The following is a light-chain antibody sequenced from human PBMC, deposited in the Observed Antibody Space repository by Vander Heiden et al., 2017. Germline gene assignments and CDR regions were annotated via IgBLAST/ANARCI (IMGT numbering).Light chain of an antibody. Sequence: EIVMTQSPATLSVSPGERATLSCRASQSVSSNLAWYQQKPGQAPRLLIYGASTRATGIPARFSGSGSGTDFTLTISSLQSEDFAVYYCQQDNNWPRTFGQGTKVEIK. CDR2: GAS. V-gene: IGKV3-15*01. CDR1: QSVSSN. CDR3: QQDNNWPRT. J-gene: IGKJ1*01.